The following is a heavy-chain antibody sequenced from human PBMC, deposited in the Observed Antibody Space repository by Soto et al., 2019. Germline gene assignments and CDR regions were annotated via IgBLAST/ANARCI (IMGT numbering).Heavy chain of an antibody. Sequence: GGSLRLSCAASGFTFSSYWMSWVRQAPGKGREWVANRKQDGSEKYYVDSVKGRFTISRDNAKNSLYLQMNSLRAEDTAVYYCAIDSSAAAGYYYYHGMDVWGQGTTVTVSS. D-gene: IGHD6-13*01. CDR3: AIDSSAAAGYYYYHGMDV. J-gene: IGHJ6*02. CDR1: GFTFSSYW. CDR2: RKQDGSEK. V-gene: IGHV3-7*01.